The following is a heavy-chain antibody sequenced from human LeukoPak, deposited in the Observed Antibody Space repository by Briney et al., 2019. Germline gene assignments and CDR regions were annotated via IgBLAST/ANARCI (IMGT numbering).Heavy chain of an antibody. V-gene: IGHV4-61*02. CDR1: GGSISSGSFH. CDR2: IYTSGST. D-gene: IGHD6-13*01. J-gene: IGHJ5*02. Sequence: PSETLSLTCTVSGGSISSGSFHWNWLRQPAGKGLEWIGRIYTSGSTNYNPSLKSRVTISVDTSKNQFSLRLTSVTAADTAVYSCARGGYSGFDPWGQGTLVTVSS. CDR3: ARGGYSGFDP.